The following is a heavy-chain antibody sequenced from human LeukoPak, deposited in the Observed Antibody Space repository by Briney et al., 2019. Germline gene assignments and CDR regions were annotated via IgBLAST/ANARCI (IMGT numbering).Heavy chain of an antibody. CDR1: DGSISSYY. Sequence: SETLSLTCSVSDGSISSYYWSWIRQPAGKGLEWIGRIYSSESTSYNPSLKSRVTMSVDTSKNQFSLNLSSVTAADTAVYYCARDTGGSGSYAYYGLDVWGQGTTVTVSS. CDR2: IYSSEST. J-gene: IGHJ6*02. CDR3: ARDTGGSGSYAYYGLDV. V-gene: IGHV4-4*07. D-gene: IGHD3-10*01.